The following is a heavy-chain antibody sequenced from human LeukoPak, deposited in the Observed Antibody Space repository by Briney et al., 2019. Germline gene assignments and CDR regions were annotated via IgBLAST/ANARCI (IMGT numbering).Heavy chain of an antibody. Sequence: PGGSLRLSCAASGFTVSSNYMSWVRQAPGKGLEWVSSISSSSSYIYYADSVKGRFTISRDNAKNSLYLQMNSLRAEDTAVYYCARAGNDFSPDYWGQGTLVTVSS. D-gene: IGHD1-14*01. V-gene: IGHV3-21*01. CDR1: GFTVSSNY. CDR3: ARAGNDFSPDY. J-gene: IGHJ4*02. CDR2: ISSSSSYI.